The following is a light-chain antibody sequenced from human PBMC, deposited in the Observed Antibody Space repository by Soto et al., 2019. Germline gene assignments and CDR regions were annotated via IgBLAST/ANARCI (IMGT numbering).Light chain of an antibody. J-gene: IGLJ2*01. Sequence: QSVLTQPPSVSGAPGQRVTISFTGSSSNIGAGYDVHWYRQLPGTAPKLLIYDNTNKPSGVPDRFSGSKSGTSASLAITGLQAEDEADYFCQSYDSSLSLLVVFGGGTQLTVL. CDR2: DNT. V-gene: IGLV1-40*01. CDR1: SSNIGAGYD. CDR3: QSYDSSLSLLVV.